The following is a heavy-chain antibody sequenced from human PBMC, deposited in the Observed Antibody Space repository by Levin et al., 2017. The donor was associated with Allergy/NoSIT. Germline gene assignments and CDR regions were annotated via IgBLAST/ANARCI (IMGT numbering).Heavy chain of an antibody. CDR2: ISSSSSYI. V-gene: IGHV3-21*01. Sequence: GESLKISCAASGFTFSSYSMNWVRQAPGKGLEWVSSISSSSSYIYYADSVKGRFTISRDNAKNSLYLQMNSLRAEDTAVYYCARDWFTIFGVVIEDVWGQGTTVTVSS. D-gene: IGHD3-3*01. CDR1: GFTFSSYS. CDR3: ARDWFTIFGVVIEDV. J-gene: IGHJ6*02.